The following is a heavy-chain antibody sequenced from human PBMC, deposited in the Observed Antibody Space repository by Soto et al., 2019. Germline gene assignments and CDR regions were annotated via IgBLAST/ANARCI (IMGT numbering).Heavy chain of an antibody. CDR3: ARAIGQRERRGHNGFDP. Sequence: QVQLVQSGAEVKKPGASVKVSCKASGYTFTSYGISWVRQAPGQGLEWMGWISAYNGNTNYAQKLQGRVTMTTDTSTSKADMELRSRRSDDTAVYYCARAIGQRERRGHNGFDPWGQGTLVTVSS. J-gene: IGHJ5*02. D-gene: IGHD1-1*01. CDR1: GYTFTSYG. V-gene: IGHV1-18*04. CDR2: ISAYNGNT.